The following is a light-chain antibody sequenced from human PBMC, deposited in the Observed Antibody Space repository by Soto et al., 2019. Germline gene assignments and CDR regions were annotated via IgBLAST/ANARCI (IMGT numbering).Light chain of an antibody. J-gene: IGKJ5*01. CDR1: QSVSSNY. Sequence: EIVLTQSPGTLSLSPGERATLSCRASQSVSSNYVAWYQQKPGQAPRLLIYGASNRATRIPDRFSGSGSGTDFTLTISRLEPGDFAVFYCQQYGDPPITFGQGTRLEIK. CDR3: QQYGDPPIT. CDR2: GAS. V-gene: IGKV3-20*01.